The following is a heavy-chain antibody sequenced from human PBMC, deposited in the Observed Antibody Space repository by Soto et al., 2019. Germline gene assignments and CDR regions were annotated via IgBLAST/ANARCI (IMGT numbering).Heavy chain of an antibody. D-gene: IGHD1-1*01. CDR3: AAGGTKWLQSP. Sequence: ASVKVSCKVSGHTLTELSMHWVRLAPGKGLEWTGGFAPEDGETLYAQQFQGRVTMTEDTSTNSAYMELSSLRSEDTAVYYCAAGGTKWLQSPWGQGTLVTASS. CDR1: GHTLTELS. CDR2: FAPEDGET. V-gene: IGHV1-24*01. J-gene: IGHJ5*02.